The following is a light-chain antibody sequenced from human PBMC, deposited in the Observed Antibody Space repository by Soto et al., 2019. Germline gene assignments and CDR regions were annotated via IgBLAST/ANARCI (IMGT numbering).Light chain of an antibody. V-gene: IGKV1-5*01. Sequence: IQLTQSPSFVSASVGDRVAITCRASQNLGKWLAWYQHKAGEAPKLLVFDASNLQDGVPSRFSGTGSGTEFTLTISGLQPDDFGTYYCHQYEHSYSFGQGTTVDIK. CDR3: HQYEHSYS. CDR2: DAS. J-gene: IGKJ2*01. CDR1: QNLGKW.